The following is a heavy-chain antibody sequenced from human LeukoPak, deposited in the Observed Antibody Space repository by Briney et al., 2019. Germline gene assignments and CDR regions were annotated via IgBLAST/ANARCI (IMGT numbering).Heavy chain of an antibody. J-gene: IGHJ1*01. CDR1: GFTFTGYA. CDR2: ITGDATST. CDR3: AKRDYYDTTTFSPLFQH. Sequence: GGSLRLSCAASGFTFTGYAMSWVRQAPGTGLEWVSAITGDATSTFYADSVKGRFTISKDNSKNTLYLQMNGLRAEDTAVYYRAKRDYYDTTTFSPLFQHWGRAPWSPSPQ. V-gene: IGHV3-23*01. D-gene: IGHD2/OR15-2a*01.